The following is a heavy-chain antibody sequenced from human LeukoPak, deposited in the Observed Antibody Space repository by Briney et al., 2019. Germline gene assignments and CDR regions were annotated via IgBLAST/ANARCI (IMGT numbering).Heavy chain of an antibody. CDR1: GFTVGSIH. Sequence: PGGSLRLSCAVSGFTVGSIHMAWVRQAPGKGLEWVSVIYNGDNTYYADSVRGRFTISRDNSKNTMYLQMNSLRAEDTAVYYCARASQWLAFDYWSQGTLVTVSS. J-gene: IGHJ4*02. V-gene: IGHV3-66*01. D-gene: IGHD6-19*01. CDR2: IYNGDNT. CDR3: ARASQWLAFDY.